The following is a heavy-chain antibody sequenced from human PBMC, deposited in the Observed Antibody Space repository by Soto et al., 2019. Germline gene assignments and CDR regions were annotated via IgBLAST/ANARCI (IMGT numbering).Heavy chain of an antibody. V-gene: IGHV2-5*02. CDR2: IYWDDDK. CDR1: GFSLSTSGVG. Sequence: GSGPTLVNPTQTLTLTCTFSGFSLSTSGVGVGWIRQPPGKALEWLALIYWDDDKRYSPSLKSRLTITKDTSKNQVVLTMTNMDPVDTATYYCAHRRYCSGGSCYSRRYYFDYWGQGTLVTVSS. D-gene: IGHD2-15*01. J-gene: IGHJ4*02. CDR3: AHRRYCSGGSCYSRRYYFDY.